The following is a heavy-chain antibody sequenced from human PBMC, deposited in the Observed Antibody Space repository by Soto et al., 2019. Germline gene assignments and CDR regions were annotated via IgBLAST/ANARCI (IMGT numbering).Heavy chain of an antibody. J-gene: IGHJ4*02. CDR2: IYYSGST. D-gene: IGHD3-22*01. Sequence: SETLSLTCTVSGGSISSGGYYWSWIRQHPGKGLEWIGYIYYSGSTYYNPSLKSRVTISVDTSKNQFSLKLSSVTAADTAVCYCARVPRDYYYDSSGYYCYFDYWGQGTLVTVST. V-gene: IGHV4-31*03. CDR1: GGSISSGGYY. CDR3: ARVPRDYYYDSSGYYCYFDY.